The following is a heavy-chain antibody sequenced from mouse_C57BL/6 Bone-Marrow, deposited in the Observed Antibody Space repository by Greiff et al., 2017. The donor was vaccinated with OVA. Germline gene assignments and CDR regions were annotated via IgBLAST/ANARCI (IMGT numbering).Heavy chain of an antibody. CDR2: INPNNGGT. D-gene: IGHD4-1*01. Sequence: VQLQQSGPELVKPGASVKISCKASGYTFTDYYMNWVKQSHGKSLEWIGDINPNNGGTSYNQKFKGKATLTVDKSSSTAYLQLRSLTSEDAAVDYCAREARTEYFDVWGTGTTVTVSS. V-gene: IGHV1-26*01. CDR1: GYTFTDYY. J-gene: IGHJ1*03. CDR3: AREARTEYFDV.